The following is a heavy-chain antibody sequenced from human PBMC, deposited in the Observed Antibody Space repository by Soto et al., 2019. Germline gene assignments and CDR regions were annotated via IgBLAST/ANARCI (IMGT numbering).Heavy chain of an antibody. CDR1: GGSISISNW. CDR3: ARDWADAXLEYCTNGVCYSFGMDV. D-gene: IGHD2-8*01. J-gene: IGHJ6*02. Sequence: ETLSLTCAVSGGSISISNWWSWVRQPPGKGLEWIGEIYHSGSTNYNPSLKSRVTISVDKSKNQFSLKLSSVTAADTAVYYCARDWADAXLEYCTNGVCYSFGMDVWGQGTTVTVSS. V-gene: IGHV4-4*02. CDR2: IYHSGST.